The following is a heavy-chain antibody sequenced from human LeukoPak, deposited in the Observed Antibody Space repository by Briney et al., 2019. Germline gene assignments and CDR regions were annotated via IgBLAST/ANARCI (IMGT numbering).Heavy chain of an antibody. CDR3: TRSGRGGAFDI. CDR2: IYSDGSRT. J-gene: IGHJ3*02. Sequence: GGSLRLSCAGSGFTLSNYWMHWVRQGPGKGLAWVSRIYSDGSRTTYADSVKGRFTIPGDNAKNTLYLQMNSLRVDDTAVYYCTRSGRGGAFDIWGQGTMVTVSS. D-gene: IGHD1-26*01. CDR1: GFTLSNYW. V-gene: IGHV3-74*03.